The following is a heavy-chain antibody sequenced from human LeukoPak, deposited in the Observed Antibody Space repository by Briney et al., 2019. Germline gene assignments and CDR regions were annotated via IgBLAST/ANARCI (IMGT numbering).Heavy chain of an antibody. CDR1: GGSISSNKW. Sequence: SGTLSLTCAVSGGSISSNKWWSWLRQAPGKGLEWLGEVVHSGSTNYNPSLKSRVTISVDKSKNQFSLRLNSVAAADTAVYYCARAHDFWSGSSFDIWGQGTLVTVSS. CDR3: ARAHDFWSGSSFDI. J-gene: IGHJ3*02. D-gene: IGHD3-3*01. V-gene: IGHV4-4*02. CDR2: VVHSGST.